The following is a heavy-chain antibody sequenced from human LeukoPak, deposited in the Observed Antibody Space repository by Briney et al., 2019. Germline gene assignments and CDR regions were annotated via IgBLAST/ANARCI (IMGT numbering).Heavy chain of an antibody. J-gene: IGHJ4*02. D-gene: IGHD6-6*01. CDR2: ISSSGSTI. CDR3: ARVWKQLVPH. CDR1: GFAFNKAW. Sequence: GGSLRLSCATSGFAFNKAWMRWFRQAPGKGLEWVSYISSSGSTIYYADSVKGRFTISRDNAKNSLYLQMNSLRAEDTAVYYCARVWKQLVPHWGQGTLVTVSS. V-gene: IGHV3-11*04.